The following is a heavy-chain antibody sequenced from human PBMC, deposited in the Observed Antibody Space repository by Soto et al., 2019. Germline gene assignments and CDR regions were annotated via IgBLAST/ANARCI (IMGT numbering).Heavy chain of an antibody. Sequence: SVKVSCKASGGTFSSYAISWVRQAPGQGLEWMGGIIPIFGTANYAQKFQGRVTITADESTSTAYMELSSLRSEDTAVYYCASSGDGYNYPFDYWGQGTLFTVSS. CDR2: IIPIFGTA. D-gene: IGHD5-12*01. CDR3: ASSGDGYNYPFDY. J-gene: IGHJ4*02. V-gene: IGHV1-69*13. CDR1: GGTFSSYA.